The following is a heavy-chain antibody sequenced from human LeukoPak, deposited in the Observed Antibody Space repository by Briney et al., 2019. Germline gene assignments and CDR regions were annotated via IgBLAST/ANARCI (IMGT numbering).Heavy chain of an antibody. CDR2: IRNDETEI. Sequence: GGSLRLSCAAPEFPFNTFNIHWIRQAPGRGREWVSFIRNDETEIHYADFAKGRFTISRDKSQNSLYLQMNSLRAEDTAVYYCARELGVTIFGVVTSNWFDPWGQGTLVTVSS. D-gene: IGHD3-3*01. CDR1: EFPFNTFN. CDR3: ARELGVTIFGVVTSNWFDP. J-gene: IGHJ5*02. V-gene: IGHV3-30*02.